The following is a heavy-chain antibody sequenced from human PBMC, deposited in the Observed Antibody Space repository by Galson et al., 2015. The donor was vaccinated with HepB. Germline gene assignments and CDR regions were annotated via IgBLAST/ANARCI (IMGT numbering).Heavy chain of an antibody. Sequence: SCKASGYTFTGYYIHWVRQAPGQGLEWMGWFNPNNGGAKYAQKFQGRVTMTRDTSISTAYMELNRLKSDDTAVYYCARDEDYSSSWSGIDYWGQGTLVTVSS. D-gene: IGHD6-13*01. CDR2: FNPNNGGA. V-gene: IGHV1-2*02. CDR1: GYTFTGYY. J-gene: IGHJ4*02. CDR3: ARDEDYSSSWSGIDY.